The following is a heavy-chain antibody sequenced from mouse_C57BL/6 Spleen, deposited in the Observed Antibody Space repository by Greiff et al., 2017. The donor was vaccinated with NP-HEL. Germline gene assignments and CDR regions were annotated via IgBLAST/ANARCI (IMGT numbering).Heavy chain of an antibody. V-gene: IGHV1-72*01. CDR2: IDPNSGGT. J-gene: IGHJ4*01. CDR1: GYTFTSYW. Sequence: QVQLQQPGAELVKPGASVKLSCKASGYTFTSYWMHWVKQRPGRGLEWIGRIDPNSGGTKYNEKFKSKATLTVDKPSSTAYMQLRSLTSEDSAVYYCARSKVLLLYYAMDYWGQGTSVTVSS. D-gene: IGHD1-3*01. CDR3: ARSKVLLLYYAMDY.